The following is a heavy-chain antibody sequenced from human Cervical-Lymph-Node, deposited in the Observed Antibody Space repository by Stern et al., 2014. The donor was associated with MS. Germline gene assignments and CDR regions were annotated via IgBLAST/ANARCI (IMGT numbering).Heavy chain of an antibody. V-gene: IGHV1-3*01. CDR1: GYNFIEHG. CDR3: AIQPDYSDFLDF. J-gene: IGHJ4*02. Sequence: QVQLVQSGAAVKKPRDSMTISCKTSGYNFIEHGIHWVRKAPGQRLERMVEIDGGRCTTKYSHKCQGRVAFTRHKAASAAYMDLSSLSPDDSSFYYCAIQPDYSDFLDFWGQGTLVTVSS. CDR2: IDGGRCTT. D-gene: IGHD4-11*01.